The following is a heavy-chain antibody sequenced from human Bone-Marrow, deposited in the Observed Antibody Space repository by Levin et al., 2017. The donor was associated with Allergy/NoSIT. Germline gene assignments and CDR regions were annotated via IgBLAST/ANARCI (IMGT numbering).Heavy chain of an antibody. CDR2: VKQDGSEK. CDR3: ARDAGWLQLQYGIFDH. Sequence: PAGGSLRLSCATSGFSFTSYWMTWVRQAPGKGLEWVANVKQDGSEKYYVDSVKDRFTISRDNAKNSLYLQMNSLRAEDTAVYYCARDAGWLQLQYGIFDHWGQGTLVSVSS. J-gene: IGHJ4*02. D-gene: IGHD5-24*01. V-gene: IGHV3-7*01. CDR1: GFSFTSYW.